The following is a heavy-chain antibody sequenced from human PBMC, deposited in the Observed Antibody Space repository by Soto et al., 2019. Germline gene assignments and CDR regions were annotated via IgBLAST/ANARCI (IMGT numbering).Heavy chain of an antibody. J-gene: IGHJ4*02. V-gene: IGHV3-30*03. D-gene: IGHD1-26*01. CDR1: GFTFKSHG. CDR2: ISYDGSNK. Sequence: GVSLRLSCAASGFTFKSHGMHWFRQAPGKVLECVAVISYDGSNKYYADSVKGRFTISRDNVKNSLFLQTNSLREEDMAVYYCVRGSDGTSGNDYWGQGSLVIVS. CDR3: VRGSDGTSGNDY.